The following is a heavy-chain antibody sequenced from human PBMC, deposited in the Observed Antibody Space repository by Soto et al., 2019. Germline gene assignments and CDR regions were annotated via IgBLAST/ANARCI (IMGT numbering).Heavy chain of an antibody. CDR3: ARENRYCSSTSCFISWFDP. D-gene: IGHD2-2*01. J-gene: IGHJ5*02. Sequence: ASVKVSCKASGYTFTSYGISWVRQAPGQGLEWMGWISAYNGNTNYAQKLQGRVTMTTDTSTSTAYMELRSLRSDDTAVYYCARENRYCSSTSCFISWFDPWGQGTLVTVSS. V-gene: IGHV1-18*01. CDR2: ISAYNGNT. CDR1: GYTFTSYG.